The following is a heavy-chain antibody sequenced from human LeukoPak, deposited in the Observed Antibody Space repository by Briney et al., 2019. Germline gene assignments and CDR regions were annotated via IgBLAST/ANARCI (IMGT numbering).Heavy chain of an antibody. CDR3: AREEGASLSLVGFDY. CDR2: ISGSGGST. V-gene: IGHV3-23*01. D-gene: IGHD2-8*02. CDR1: GFTFSSYA. Sequence: QSGGSLRLSCAASGFTFSSYAMSWVRQAPGKGLEWVSAISGSGGSTYYADSVKGRFTISRDNAKNSLYLQMNSLRAEDTAVYYCAREEGASLSLVGFDYWGQGTLVTVSS. J-gene: IGHJ4*02.